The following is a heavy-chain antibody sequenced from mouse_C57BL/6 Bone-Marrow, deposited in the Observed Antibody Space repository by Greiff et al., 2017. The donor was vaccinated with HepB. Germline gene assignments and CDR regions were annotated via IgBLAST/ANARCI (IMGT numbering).Heavy chain of an antibody. CDR1: GYTFTDYN. J-gene: IGHJ2*01. D-gene: IGHD1-1*02. V-gene: IGHV1-18*01. CDR2: INPNNGGT. Sequence: EVQLQQSGPELVKPGASVKIPCKASGYTFTDYNMDWVKQSHGKSLEWIGDINPNNGGTIYNQKFKGKATLTVDKSSSTAYMELRSLTSEDTAVYYCARRAALLGWYDFEYWGQGTTLTVSS. CDR3: ARRAALLGWYDFEY.